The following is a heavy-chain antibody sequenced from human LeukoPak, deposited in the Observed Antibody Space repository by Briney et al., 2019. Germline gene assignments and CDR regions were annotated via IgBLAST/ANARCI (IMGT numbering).Heavy chain of an antibody. CDR3: ARHVGIAAAGNWFDP. J-gene: IGHJ5*02. Sequence: PSETLSLTCTVSGGSISNSYWSWVRQPPGKGLEWIGYIDYTGRTMYNPSLKSRVTTSLDTSKDQVSLQLSSVTAADTAVYYCARHVGIAAAGNWFDPWGQGTLVTVSS. V-gene: IGHV4-59*01. CDR2: IDYTGRT. D-gene: IGHD6-13*01. CDR1: GGSISNSY.